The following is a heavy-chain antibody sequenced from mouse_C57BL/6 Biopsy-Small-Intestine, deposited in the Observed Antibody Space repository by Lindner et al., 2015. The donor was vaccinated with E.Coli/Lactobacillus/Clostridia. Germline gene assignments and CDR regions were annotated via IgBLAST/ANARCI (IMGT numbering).Heavy chain of an antibody. Sequence: VQLQESGAELVKPGASVKISCKASGYSFTGYNMNWVKQSHGKSLEWIGNINPYSENTSYNDKFKGKATLTSDKSSSTAYMELSSLTSEDSAVYYCARYPAYYTYYSHGVGWIAYWGQGTLVTVSA. CDR3: ARYPAYYTYYSHGVGWIAY. D-gene: IGHD2-12*01. CDR1: GYSFTGYN. V-gene: IGHV1-39*01. CDR2: INPYSENT. J-gene: IGHJ3*01.